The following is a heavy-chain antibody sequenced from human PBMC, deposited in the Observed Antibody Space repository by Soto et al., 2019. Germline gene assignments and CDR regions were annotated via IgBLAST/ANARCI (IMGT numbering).Heavy chain of an antibody. Sequence: SETLSLTCAVYGGSFSGYYWSWIRQPPGKGLEWIGEINHSGSTNYNPSLKSRVTISVDTSKNQFSLKLSSVTAADTAVYYCASLLSGYYFDYWGHGTLVTVSS. J-gene: IGHJ4*01. D-gene: IGHD3-22*01. CDR2: INHSGST. V-gene: IGHV4-34*01. CDR1: GGSFSGYY. CDR3: ASLLSGYYFDY.